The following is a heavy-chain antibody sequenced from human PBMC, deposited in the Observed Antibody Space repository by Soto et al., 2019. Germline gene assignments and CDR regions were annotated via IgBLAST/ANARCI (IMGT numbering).Heavy chain of an antibody. V-gene: IGHV1-69*12. D-gene: IGHD5-18*01. CDR2: IVPFFGTE. Sequence: QVQLVQSGAEVKKPGSSVKVSCKASGGTFSSDGISWVRQAPGQGLEWMGGIVPFFGTERYAQKFQGRVTITANESNSTAYMEMNSLRSQDTAVYDCARAKASFGMHSYVDLWGQGTLVTVSS. CDR3: ARAKASFGMHSYVDL. CDR1: GGTFSSDG. J-gene: IGHJ4*02.